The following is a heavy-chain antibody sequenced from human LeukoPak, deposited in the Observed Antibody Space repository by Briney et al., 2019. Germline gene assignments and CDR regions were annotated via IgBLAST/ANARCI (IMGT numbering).Heavy chain of an antibody. CDR2: ISAYNGNT. J-gene: IGHJ5*02. V-gene: IGHV1-18*01. CDR3: ARDPITYNYDISARSGLAWFDP. Sequence: GASVKVSCKASGYTFTSYGISWVRQAPGQGLEWMGWISAYNGNTNYAQKLQGRVTMTTDTSTNTAYMELRSLRSDDTAVYYCARDPITYNYDISARSGLAWFDPWGQGTLVTVSS. CDR1: GYTFTSYG. D-gene: IGHD3-22*01.